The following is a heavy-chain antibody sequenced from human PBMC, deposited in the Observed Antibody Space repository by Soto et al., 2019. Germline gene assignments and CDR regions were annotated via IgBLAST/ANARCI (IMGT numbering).Heavy chain of an antibody. CDR2: INPNSGGT. Sequence: ASVKVSCKASGYTFTGYYMHWVRQAPGQGLEWMGWINPNSGGTNYAQKFQGRVTMTRDTSISTAYMELSRLRSDDTAVYYCAGETYVPRPYCALRSGYTRYAFEVWGQGALVTVSS. V-gene: IGHV1-2*02. CDR1: GYTFTGYY. J-gene: IGHJ3*01. D-gene: IGHD3-3*01. CDR3: AGETYVPRPYCALRSGYTRYAFEV.